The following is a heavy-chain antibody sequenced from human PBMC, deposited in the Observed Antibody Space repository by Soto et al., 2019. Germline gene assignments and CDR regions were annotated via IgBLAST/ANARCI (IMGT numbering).Heavy chain of an antibody. V-gene: IGHV1-18*01. Sequence: QVQLEQSGAEVKKPGASVKVSCKASGYTFTSYGISWVRQAPGQGLEWMGWISTYNGNTKYAQKLQGRVTMTTDTSSSKVYMELRSLRSDDTAVYYCAKGKVAAAGWGWYFDLWGRGTLVTVSS. J-gene: IGHJ2*01. D-gene: IGHD6-13*01. CDR1: GYTFTSYG. CDR2: ISTYNGNT. CDR3: AKGKVAAAGWGWYFDL.